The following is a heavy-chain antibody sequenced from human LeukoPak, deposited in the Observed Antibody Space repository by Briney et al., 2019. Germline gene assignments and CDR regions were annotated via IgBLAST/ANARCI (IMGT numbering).Heavy chain of an antibody. J-gene: IGHJ3*02. CDR3: AGGSVYSSSWDAFGI. CDR2: IYSGGST. D-gene: IGHD6-13*01. Sequence: PGGSLRLSCEVSGFTVSNNYMSWVRQAPRKGLEWVSLIYSGGSTYYADSVKGRFTISRDNSKNTLYLQMNSLRAEDTAVYYCAGGSVYSSSWDAFGIWGQGTMVTVSS. CDR1: GFTVSNNY. V-gene: IGHV3-53*01.